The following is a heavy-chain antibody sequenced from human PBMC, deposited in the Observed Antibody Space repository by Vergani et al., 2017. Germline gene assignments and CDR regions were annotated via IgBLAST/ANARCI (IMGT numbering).Heavy chain of an antibody. J-gene: IGHJ6*03. D-gene: IGHD3-3*01. Sequence: QVQLVQSGAEVKKPGASVKVSCKASGYTFTAYYMHWVRQAPGQGLEWMGWINPNSGGTKYAQKFQGRVTMTRYTSISTAYMELSRVRSDDTAVYYCARDREMNTLRFLEWFSMDVWGKGTTVTVSS. CDR1: GYTFTAYY. CDR2: INPNSGGT. CDR3: ARDREMNTLRFLEWFSMDV. V-gene: IGHV1-2*02.